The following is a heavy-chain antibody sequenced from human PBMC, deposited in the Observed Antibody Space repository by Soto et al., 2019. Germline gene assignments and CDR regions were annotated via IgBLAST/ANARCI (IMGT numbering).Heavy chain of an antibody. CDR2: IVVGSGNT. CDR3: AAEEATIYRGYYYYGMDV. CDR1: GFTFTSSA. V-gene: IGHV1-58*01. J-gene: IGHJ6*02. D-gene: IGHD5-12*01. Sequence: SVKVSCKASGFTFTSSAVQWVRQARGQRLEWIGWIVVGSGNTNYAQKFQERVTITRDMSTSTAYMELSSLRSEDTAVYYCAAEEATIYRGYYYYGMDVWAKGPRSPSP.